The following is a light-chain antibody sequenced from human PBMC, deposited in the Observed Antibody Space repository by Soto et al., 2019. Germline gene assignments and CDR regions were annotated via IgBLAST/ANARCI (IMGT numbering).Light chain of an antibody. CDR1: QSMFTY. CDR3: QQSYNTPLT. Sequence: DIQMTQSPSSLSASVGDRGTISGRASQSMFTYLNWYQQKPGKAPKLLIYAASSLQSGVPSRFSGSGSGTDFTLTISSLQPEDSATYYCQQSYNTPLTFGGGTKVDIK. CDR2: AAS. J-gene: IGKJ4*01. V-gene: IGKV1-39*01.